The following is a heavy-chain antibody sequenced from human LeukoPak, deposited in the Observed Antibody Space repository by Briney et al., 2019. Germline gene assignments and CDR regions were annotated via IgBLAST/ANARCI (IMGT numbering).Heavy chain of an antibody. V-gene: IGHV1-46*01. CDR1: GYTLTELS. J-gene: IGHJ6*03. Sequence: ASVKVSCKVSGYTLTELSMHWVRQAPGKGLEWMGIINPSGGSTSYAQKFQGRVTMTRDTSTSTVYMELSSLRSEDTAVYYCAGGRSSTSPYYYYMDVWGKGTTVTVSS. CDR3: AGGRSSTSPYYYYMDV. CDR2: INPSGGST. D-gene: IGHD2-2*01.